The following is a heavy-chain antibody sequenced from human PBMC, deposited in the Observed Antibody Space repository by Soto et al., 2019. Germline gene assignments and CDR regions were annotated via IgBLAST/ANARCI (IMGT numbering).Heavy chain of an antibody. J-gene: IGHJ4*02. CDR3: AKNTFFDN. CDR1: GFTFSSYA. Sequence: EVQMLESGGGLVQPGGSLRLSCAASGFTFSSYAMSWVRQAPGKGLEWVSGISGGGGSTFYADSVKGRFTISRDNSKNTLYLQMNSLRAEDTAVYYCAKNTFFDNWGQGTLVTVSS. V-gene: IGHV3-23*01. CDR2: ISGGGGST.